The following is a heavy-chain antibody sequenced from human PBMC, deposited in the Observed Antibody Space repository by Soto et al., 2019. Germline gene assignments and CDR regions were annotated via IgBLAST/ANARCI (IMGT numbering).Heavy chain of an antibody. D-gene: IGHD3-10*01. Sequence: GGSLRLSCAASGFTFSSYSMNWVRQAPGKGLEWVSSISSSSSYIYYADSVKGRFTISRDNAKNALYLQMNSLRAEDTAAYYCASGGTMGRGGVRENYYYYMDVWGKGTTVTVSS. J-gene: IGHJ6*03. CDR2: ISSSSSYI. CDR3: ASGGTMGRGGVRENYYYYMDV. CDR1: GFTFSSYS. V-gene: IGHV3-21*01.